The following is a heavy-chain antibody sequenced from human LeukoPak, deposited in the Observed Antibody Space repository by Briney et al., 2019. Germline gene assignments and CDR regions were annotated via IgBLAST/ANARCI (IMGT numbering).Heavy chain of an antibody. J-gene: IGHJ3*02. CDR3: ARDPNGDYVGAFDI. CDR2: IRGSGGGT. CDR1: GFTFSNYA. D-gene: IGHD4-17*01. V-gene: IGHV3-23*01. Sequence: GGSLRLSCAASGFTFSNYAMMWLRQAPGKGPEWVSAIRGSGGGTEYADSVRGRFTISRDNSKNTLYLQMNRLRVEDTAVYYCARDPNGDYVGAFDILGQGTMVT.